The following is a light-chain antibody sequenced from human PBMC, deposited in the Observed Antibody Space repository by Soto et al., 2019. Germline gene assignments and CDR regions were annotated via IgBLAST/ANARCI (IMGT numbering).Light chain of an antibody. CDR1: QSISSW. CDR2: DAS. V-gene: IGKV1-39*01. CDR3: QQSYSTPT. Sequence: DIKMTQSPSTLSASVGDRVTITCRASQSISSWLAWYQQKPGKAPKLLIYDASSLESGVPSRFSGSGSGTDFTLTISSLEPEDFATYYCQQSYSTPTFGQGTKVDIK. J-gene: IGKJ2*01.